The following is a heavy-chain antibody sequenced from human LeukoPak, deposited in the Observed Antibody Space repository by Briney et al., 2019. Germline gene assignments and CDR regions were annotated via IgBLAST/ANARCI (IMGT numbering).Heavy chain of an antibody. J-gene: IGHJ6*03. D-gene: IGHD5-18*01. Sequence: ASVKVSCKASGYTFTSYGISWVRQAPGQGLEWMGWISAYNGNTNYAQKFQGRVTMTRDTSISTAYMELSRLRSDDTAVYYCARGIRRYNYGPATNYYYYYYMDVWGKGTTVTVSS. CDR2: ISAYNGNT. V-gene: IGHV1-18*01. CDR3: ARGIRRYNYGPATNYYYYYYMDV. CDR1: GYTFTSYG.